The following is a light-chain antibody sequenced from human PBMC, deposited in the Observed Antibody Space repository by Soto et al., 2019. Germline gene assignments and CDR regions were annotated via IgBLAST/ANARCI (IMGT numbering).Light chain of an antibody. CDR1: ISDVGSHNL. CDR3: GSYTGSIYV. V-gene: IGLV2-14*02. CDR2: EVN. J-gene: IGLJ1*01. Sequence: QSVLTQPASVSGSPGQSITISCTGTISDVGSHNLVSWYQQHPDKAPKLIIYEVNERPSGVSSRFSGSKSGNTASLTISGLQAEDEADYFCGSYTGSIYVFGTGTKVTVL.